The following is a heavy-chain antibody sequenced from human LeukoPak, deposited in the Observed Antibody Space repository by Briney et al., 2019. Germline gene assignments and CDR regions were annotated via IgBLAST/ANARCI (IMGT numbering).Heavy chain of an antibody. J-gene: IGHJ4*02. CDR2: ISSSSSTI. Sequence: GGSLRLSCAASGFTFSSYSMNWVRQAPGKGLEWVSYISSSSSTIYYADSVKGRFTISRDNAKNSLYLQMNSLRAEDTAVYYCARDGRDYGEEVFDYWGQGTLVTVSS. D-gene: IGHD4-17*01. CDR1: GFTFSSYS. V-gene: IGHV3-48*04. CDR3: ARDGRDYGEEVFDY.